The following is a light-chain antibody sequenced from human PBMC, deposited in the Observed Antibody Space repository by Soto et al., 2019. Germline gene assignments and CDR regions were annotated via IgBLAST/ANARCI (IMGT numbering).Light chain of an antibody. CDR1: SSDVGGYAY. Sequence: QSVLTQPASVSGSPGQSITISCTGTSSDVGGYAYVSWFQQHPGKAPKLMIYEVSERPSGVPDRFSGSKSSNTASLTVSGLQAEDEADYYCSSYAGSNNFVFGTGTKVTVL. CDR3: SSYAGSNNFV. CDR2: EVS. V-gene: IGLV2-8*01. J-gene: IGLJ1*01.